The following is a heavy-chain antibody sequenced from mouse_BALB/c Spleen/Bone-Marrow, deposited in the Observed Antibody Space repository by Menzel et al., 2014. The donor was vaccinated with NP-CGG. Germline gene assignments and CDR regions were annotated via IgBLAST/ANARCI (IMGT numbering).Heavy chain of an antibody. V-gene: IGHV5-6-3*01. CDR2: INSNGGST. D-gene: IGHD1-1*01. CDR3: ARDYHGSSDY. J-gene: IGHJ2*01. CDR1: GLTFSSYG. Sequence: EVKLVESGGGLVQPGGSLKLSCAASGLTFSSYGMSWVRQTPDKRLELVATINSNGGSTYYPDSVKGRFTISRDNAKNTLYLQMSSLKSEDTAMYYCARDYHGSSDYWGQGTTLTVSS.